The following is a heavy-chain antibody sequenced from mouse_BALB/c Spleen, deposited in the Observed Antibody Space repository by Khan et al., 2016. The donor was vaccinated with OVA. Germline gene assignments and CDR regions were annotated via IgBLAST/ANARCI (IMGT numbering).Heavy chain of an antibody. CDR1: GFSLSRYN. CDR3: ARAYYRYDGYYAMDY. D-gene: IGHD2-14*01. Sequence: QMQLEESGPGLVAPSQSLSITCTVSGFSLSRYNIHWVRQPPGKGLEWLGMIWGGGGTDYNSTLKIRLSISKDNSKSQVFLKTNSLQTDDTAMYFCARAYYRYDGYYAMDYWGQGTSVTVSS. J-gene: IGHJ4*01. CDR2: IWGGGGT. V-gene: IGHV2-6-4*01.